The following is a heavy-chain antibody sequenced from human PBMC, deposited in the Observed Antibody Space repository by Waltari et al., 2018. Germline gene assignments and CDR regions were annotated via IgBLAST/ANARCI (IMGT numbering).Heavy chain of an antibody. CDR1: GGTFSSYA. CDR2: IIPILGIA. Sequence: QVQLVQSGAEVKKPGSSVKVSCKASGGTFSSYAISWVRQAPGQGLEWMGRIIPILGIANYAQKFQGRVTITADESTSTAYMELSSLRSEDTAVYYCARVGGGVPAARAWFDPWGQGTLVTVSS. CDR3: ARVGGGVPAARAWFDP. D-gene: IGHD2-2*01. V-gene: IGHV1-69*04. J-gene: IGHJ5*02.